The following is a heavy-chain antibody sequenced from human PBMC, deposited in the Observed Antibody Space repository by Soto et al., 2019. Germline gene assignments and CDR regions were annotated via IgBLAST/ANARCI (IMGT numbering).Heavy chain of an antibody. CDR3: ARLWGGAAAGPGYNWFDP. CDR1: GYSFTSYW. Sequence: GESLKISCKGSGYSFTSYWIGWVRQMPGKGLEWMGIIYPGDSDTRYSPSFQGQVTISADKSISTAYLQLSSLKASDTAMYYCARLWGGAAAGPGYNWFDPWGQGTLVTVSS. D-gene: IGHD6-13*01. J-gene: IGHJ5*02. CDR2: IYPGDSDT. V-gene: IGHV5-51*01.